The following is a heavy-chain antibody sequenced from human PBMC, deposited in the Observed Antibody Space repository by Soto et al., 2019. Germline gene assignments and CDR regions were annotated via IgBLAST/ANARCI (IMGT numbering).Heavy chain of an antibody. CDR3: ARVGLWFGEPYYFDY. D-gene: IGHD3-10*01. Sequence: LCVTSPVAGGYRVDGGYYWSLIRQHPGKGLEWIGYTYYTGNTYYNPSLKSRVTISIDTSKNQFSLKLNSMTAADTAVYYCARVGLWFGEPYYFDYWGPGTLVTVSS. V-gene: IGHV4-31*03. CDR2: TYYTGNT. J-gene: IGHJ4*02. CDR1: GGYRVDGGYY.